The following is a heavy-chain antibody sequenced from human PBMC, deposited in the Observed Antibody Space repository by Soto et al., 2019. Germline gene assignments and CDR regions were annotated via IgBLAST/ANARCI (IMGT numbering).Heavy chain of an antibody. D-gene: IGHD3-16*02. V-gene: IGHV3-30-3*01. CDR1: GFTFSSYA. CDR3: ARELRYPYDYVWGSYRGNAFDI. CDR2: ISYDGSNK. Sequence: GSLRLSCAASGFTFSSYAMHWVRQAPGKGLEWVAVISYDGSNKYYADSVKGRFTISRDNSKNTLYLQMNSLRAEDTAVYYCARELRYPYDYVWGSYRGNAFDIWGQGTMVTVSS. J-gene: IGHJ3*02.